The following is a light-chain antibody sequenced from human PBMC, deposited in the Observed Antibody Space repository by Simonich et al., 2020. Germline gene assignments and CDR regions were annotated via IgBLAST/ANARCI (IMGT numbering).Light chain of an antibody. CDR1: KLGDKY. CDR2: QDS. V-gene: IGLV3-1*01. J-gene: IGLJ3*02. Sequence: SYELTQPPSVSVSPGQTASITCSGDKLGDKYACWYQQKPGQSPVLVIYQDSKRPSGVSNRFSGAKSGNTASLTISGLQAEDEADYYCCSYAGSSTFGVFGGGTKLTVL. CDR3: CSYAGSSTFGV.